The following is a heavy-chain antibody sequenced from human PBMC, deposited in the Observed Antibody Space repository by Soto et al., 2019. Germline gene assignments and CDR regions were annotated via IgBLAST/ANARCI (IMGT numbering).Heavy chain of an antibody. V-gene: IGHV4-59*01. CDR1: GGSISSYY. CDR2: IYYSGST. CDR3: ARDGCSGGSCYFVGS. D-gene: IGHD2-15*01. Sequence: SETLSLTCTVSGGSISSYYWSWVRQPPGKGLEWIGYIYYSGSTNYNPSLKSRVTISVDTSKNQFSLKLSSVTAADTAVYYCARDGCSGGSCYFVGSWGPGTLVTVSS. J-gene: IGHJ4*02.